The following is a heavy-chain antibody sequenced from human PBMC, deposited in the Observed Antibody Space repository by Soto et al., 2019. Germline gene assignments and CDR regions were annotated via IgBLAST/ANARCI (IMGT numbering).Heavy chain of an antibody. CDR1: GGTFSSYT. J-gene: IGHJ4*02. Sequence: QVQLVQSGAEVKKPGSSVKVSCKASGGTFSSYTISWVRQAPGQGLEWMGRIIPILGIANYAQKFQGRVTITADKSTSTAYMELSSLRSEDTAVYCCARVDYAAASVDYWGQGTLVTVSS. D-gene: IGHD4-17*01. V-gene: IGHV1-69*02. CDR3: ARVDYAAASVDY. CDR2: IIPILGIA.